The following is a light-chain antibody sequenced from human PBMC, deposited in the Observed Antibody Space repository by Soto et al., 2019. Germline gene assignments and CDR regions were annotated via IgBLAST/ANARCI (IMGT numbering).Light chain of an antibody. J-gene: IGLJ2*01. CDR1: TSNIGNNY. CDR2: DNK. CDR3: GTWDSSLSAML. V-gene: IGLV1-51*01. Sequence: QSVLTQPPSVSAAPGQKVTISCSGSTSNIGNNYVSWYQQVPGTAPKLLIYDNKKRPSGIPDRFSGSKSGTSATLGITGLQTEDEADYYCGTWDSSLSAMLFGGGTKFTVL.